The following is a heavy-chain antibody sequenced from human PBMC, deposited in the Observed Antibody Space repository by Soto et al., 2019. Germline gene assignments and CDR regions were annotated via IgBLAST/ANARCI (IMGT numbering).Heavy chain of an antibody. Sequence: SETLALTCTVSGGSISSVGYYWSWIRQHPGKGLELIGYIYYSGSTYYNPSLKSRVTISVDTSKNQFSLKLSSVTAADTAVYYCARVHCSSTSCYSPNWFDPWGQGTLVTVSS. CDR1: GGSISSVGYY. D-gene: IGHD2-2*02. V-gene: IGHV4-31*03. CDR2: IYYSGST. J-gene: IGHJ5*02. CDR3: ARVHCSSTSCYSPNWFDP.